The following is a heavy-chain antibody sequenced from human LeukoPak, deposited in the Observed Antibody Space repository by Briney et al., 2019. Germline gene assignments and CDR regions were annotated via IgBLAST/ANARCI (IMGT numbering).Heavy chain of an antibody. Sequence: SETLSLTCTVSGGSISSGGYYWSWIRQPPGKGLEWIGYIYHSGSTYYNPSLKSRVTISVDRSKNQFSLKLSSVTAADTAVYYCARGGAAGAQFDYWGQGTLVTVSS. CDR1: GGSISSGGYY. CDR2: IYHSGST. D-gene: IGHD6-25*01. CDR3: ARGGAAGAQFDY. V-gene: IGHV4-30-2*01. J-gene: IGHJ4*02.